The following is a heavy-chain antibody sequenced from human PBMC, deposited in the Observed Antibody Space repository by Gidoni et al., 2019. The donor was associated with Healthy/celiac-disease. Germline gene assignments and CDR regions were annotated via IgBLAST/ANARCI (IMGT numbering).Heavy chain of an antibody. J-gene: IGHJ3*02. CDR1: GYTFTSYA. V-gene: IGHV1-3*01. CDR2: INAGNGNT. CDR3: ATWGIVGARGAFDI. Sequence: QVQLVQSGAEVKKPGASVKVSCKASGYTFTSYAMHWVRQAPGQRLEWMGWINAGNGNTKYSQKFQGRVTITRDTSASTAYMELSSLRSEDTAVYYCATWGIVGARGAFDIWGQGTMVTVSS. D-gene: IGHD1-26*01.